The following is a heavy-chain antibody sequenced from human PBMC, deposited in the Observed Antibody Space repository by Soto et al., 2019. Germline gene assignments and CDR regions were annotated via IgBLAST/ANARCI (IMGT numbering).Heavy chain of an antibody. Sequence: SQTLSLTCAISGDSVSGNSAAWNWIRQSPSRGLEWLGRTYYRSKWYNDYAVSVKSRITINPDTSKNQFSLQLNSVTPEDTAVYYCARATITVPLPPYYYYYYGMDVWGQGTTVTVSS. CDR2: TYYRSKWYN. D-gene: IGHD4-4*01. J-gene: IGHJ6*02. CDR1: GDSVSGNSAA. CDR3: ARATITVPLPPYYYYYYGMDV. V-gene: IGHV6-1*01.